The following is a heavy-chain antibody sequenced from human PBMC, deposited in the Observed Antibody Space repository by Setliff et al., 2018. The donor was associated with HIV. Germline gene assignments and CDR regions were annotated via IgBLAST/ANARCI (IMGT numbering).Heavy chain of an antibody. CDR3: AKGESTGWAAALDY. J-gene: IGHJ4*02. V-gene: IGHV3-23*01. CDR2: FTLYGRQT. CDR1: GFTFSSYA. D-gene: IGHD2-2*01. Sequence: GGSLRLSCAASGFTFSSYAMTWVRQAPGKGLEWVSTFTLYGRQTYYADSVKGRFTISRDNSRNTLHLHMNSLRGDDTAVYYCAKGESTGWAAALDYWGQGTQVTVPQ.